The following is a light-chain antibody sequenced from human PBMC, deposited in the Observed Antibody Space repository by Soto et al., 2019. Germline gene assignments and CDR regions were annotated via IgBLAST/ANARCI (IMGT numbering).Light chain of an antibody. CDR3: SSHAGSINVA. V-gene: IGLV2-8*01. CDR2: EVY. CDR1: SSDVGGYDY. J-gene: IGLJ2*01. Sequence: QAVVTQPPSASGSPGQSVTISCTGSSSDVGGYDYVSWYQQHPGKAPKLMIYEVYKRPSGVPDRFSGSKSGNTASLTVSGLQAEDEADYYCSSHAGSINVAFGGGTKVTVL.